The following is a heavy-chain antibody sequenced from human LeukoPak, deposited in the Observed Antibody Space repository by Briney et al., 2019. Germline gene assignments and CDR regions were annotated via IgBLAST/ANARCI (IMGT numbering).Heavy chain of an antibody. V-gene: IGHV1-46*01. CDR2: INPSGGST. Sequence: ASVKVSCKASGYTFTSYYMHWVRQAPGQGLEWMGIINPSGGSTSYAQKFQGRVTMTRDTSISTAYMELSRLRSDDTAVYYCASLDYGDYGYNWFDPWGQGTLVTVSS. J-gene: IGHJ5*02. D-gene: IGHD4-17*01. CDR1: GYTFTSYY. CDR3: ASLDYGDYGYNWFDP.